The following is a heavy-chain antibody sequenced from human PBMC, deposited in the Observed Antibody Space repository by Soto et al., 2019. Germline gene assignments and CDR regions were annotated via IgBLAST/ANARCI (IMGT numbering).Heavy chain of an antibody. D-gene: IGHD3-10*01. CDR2: ISSSSSTI. J-gene: IGHJ5*02. V-gene: IGHV3-48*01. CDR3: ARARGFYGSGSYSTGIWFDP. Sequence: GGSLRLSCAASGFTFSSYSMNWVRQAPGKGLEWVSYISSSSSTIYYADSVKGRFTISRDNAKNSLYLQMYSLRAEDTAVYYCARARGFYGSGSYSTGIWFDPWGQGTLVTVSS. CDR1: GFTFSSYS.